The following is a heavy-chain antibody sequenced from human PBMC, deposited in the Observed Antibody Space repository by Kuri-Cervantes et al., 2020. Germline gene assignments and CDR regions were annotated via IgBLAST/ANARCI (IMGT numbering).Heavy chain of an antibody. V-gene: IGHV3-13*01. CDR1: GFTFSSYD. D-gene: IGHD3-22*01. Sequence: GESLKISCAASGFTFSSYDMHWVRQATGKGLEWVSAIGTAGDTYYPGSVKGRFTISRENAKNSLYLQMNSLRAEDTAVYYCARDITMIVVARGGMDVWGQGTTVTVSS. CDR2: IGTAGDT. J-gene: IGHJ6*02. CDR3: ARDITMIVVARGGMDV.